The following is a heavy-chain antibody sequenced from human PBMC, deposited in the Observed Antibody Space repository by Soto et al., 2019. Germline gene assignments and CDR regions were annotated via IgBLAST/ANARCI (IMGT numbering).Heavy chain of an antibody. J-gene: IGHJ5*02. CDR1: GYSISSGYY. V-gene: IGHV4-38-2*01. CDR3: ARGAATVTPGWFDP. CDR2: IYHSGST. Sequence: SETLSLTCAVSGYSISSGYYWGWIRQPPGKGLEWIASIYHSGSTYYNPSLKSRVTISVDTSKNQFSLKLSSVTAADTAVYYCARGAATVTPGWFDPWGQGTLVTVSS. D-gene: IGHD4-17*01.